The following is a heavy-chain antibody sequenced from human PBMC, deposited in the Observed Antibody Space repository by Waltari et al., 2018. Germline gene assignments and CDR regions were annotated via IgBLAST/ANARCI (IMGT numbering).Heavy chain of an antibody. Sequence: EEQLLESGGGQVQPGGSLRLSCEVSGFPSNTYAMSWVRQTPGKGLEWISSISGTGASTYYADSVKGRLTISRDNSKNKLYLQMDSLRTEDTAMYYCVKNSGYTNSWRDLWGQGTLVTVSS. V-gene: IGHV3-23*01. J-gene: IGHJ4*02. CDR3: VKNSGYTNSWRDL. D-gene: IGHD5-12*01. CDR1: GFPSNTYA. CDR2: ISGTGAST.